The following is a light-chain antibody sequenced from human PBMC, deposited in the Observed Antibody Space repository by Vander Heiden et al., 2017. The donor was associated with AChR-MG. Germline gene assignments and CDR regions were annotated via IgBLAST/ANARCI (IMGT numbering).Light chain of an antibody. CDR3: QQDGDSPRT. J-gene: IGKJ1*01. Sequence: EIVLTQSPGTLSLSPGERATFSCRASQSVSNNYLAWYQQKPGQAPRLLMYGASSRAAGIPNRFSGSGSGTDFSLTISSLEPEDFAVYYCQQDGDSPRTFGQGTKVEIK. CDR2: GAS. V-gene: IGKV3-20*01. CDR1: QSVSNNY.